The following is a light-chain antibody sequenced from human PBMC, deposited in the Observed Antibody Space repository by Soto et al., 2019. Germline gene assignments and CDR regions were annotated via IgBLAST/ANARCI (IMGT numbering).Light chain of an antibody. J-gene: IGLJ2*01. Sequence: QSVLTQPPSVSGAPGQRVTISCTGSSSNIGSHYDVHWYQQVPGTAPKLLIYGNDNRPSGVPDRFSGSKSGTSASLVIAGLQAEDEADYYCQSYDSGVSGAVFGGGTKLTVL. V-gene: IGLV1-40*01. CDR2: GND. CDR1: SSNIGSHYD. CDR3: QSYDSGVSGAV.